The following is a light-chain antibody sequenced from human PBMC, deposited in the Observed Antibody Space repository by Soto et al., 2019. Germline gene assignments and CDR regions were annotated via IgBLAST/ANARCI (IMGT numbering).Light chain of an antibody. J-gene: IGKJ5*01. CDR2: GES. CDR1: QSVSSS. V-gene: IGKV3-15*01. CDR3: QQYNNRPPIP. Sequence: EIEPTQSPATLSVSPRDRATLSCMASQSVSSSLAWYQQKPGQAPRLLLHGESTRATGIPARFSGSGSGTEITPTISSLQSEDFAVCSCQQYNNRPPIPLGQVTRLEIK.